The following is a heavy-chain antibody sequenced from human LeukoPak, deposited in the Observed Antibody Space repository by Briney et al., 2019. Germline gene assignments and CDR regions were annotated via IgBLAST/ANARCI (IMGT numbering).Heavy chain of an antibody. Sequence: GGSLRLSCAASGFTFSSYSMNWVRQAPGKGLEWVSYISSSSSTIYYADSVKGRFTISRDNAKNSLYLQMNSLRAEDTAVYYCARDGLLGYCSSTSCSHNWFDPWGQGTLVTVSS. V-gene: IGHV3-48*01. CDR1: GFTFSSYS. CDR2: ISSSSSTI. CDR3: ARDGLLGYCSSTSCSHNWFDP. D-gene: IGHD2-2*01. J-gene: IGHJ5*02.